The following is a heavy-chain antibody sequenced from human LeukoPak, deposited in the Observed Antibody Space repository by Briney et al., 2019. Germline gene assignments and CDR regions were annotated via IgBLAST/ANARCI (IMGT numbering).Heavy chain of an antibody. V-gene: IGHV4-4*09. Sequence: SETLSLTCTVSGGSISSYYWSWIRQPPGKGLEWIGYIYTSGSTNYNPSLKSRATISVDTSKNQFSLKLSSVTAADTAVYYCASSGQWLVPYYFDYWGQGTLVTVSS. CDR1: GGSISSYY. CDR3: ASSGQWLVPYYFDY. J-gene: IGHJ4*02. D-gene: IGHD6-19*01. CDR2: IYTSGST.